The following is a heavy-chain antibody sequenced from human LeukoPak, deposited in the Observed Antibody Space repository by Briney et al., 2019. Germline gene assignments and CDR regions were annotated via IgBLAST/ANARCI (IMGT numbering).Heavy chain of an antibody. J-gene: IGHJ5*02. Sequence: GESLKISCKGSGYSFTSYWIGWVRQMPGKGLEWMGIIYPGDSDTRYSPSFQCQVTISADKSISTAYLQWSSLKASDNAMYYCARNDRDAYYDSSGYYSEWFDPWGQGTLVTVSS. D-gene: IGHD3-22*01. CDR1: GYSFTSYW. CDR3: ARNDRDAYYDSSGYYSEWFDP. V-gene: IGHV5-51*01. CDR2: IYPGDSDT.